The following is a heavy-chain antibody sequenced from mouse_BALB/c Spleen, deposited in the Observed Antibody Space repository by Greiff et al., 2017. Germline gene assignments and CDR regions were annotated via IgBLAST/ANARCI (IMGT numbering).Heavy chain of an antibody. CDR2: IYWDDDK. CDR3: ARRSTVVEMDY. V-gene: IGHV8-12*01. J-gene: IGHJ4*01. D-gene: IGHD1-1*01. CDR1: GFSLSTSGMG. Sequence: QVTLKECGPGILQPSQTLSLTCSFSGFSLSTSGMGVSWIRQPSGKGLEWLAHIYWDDDKRYNPSLKSRLTISKDTSSNQVFLKITSVDTADTATYYCARRSTVVEMDYWGQGTSVTVSS.